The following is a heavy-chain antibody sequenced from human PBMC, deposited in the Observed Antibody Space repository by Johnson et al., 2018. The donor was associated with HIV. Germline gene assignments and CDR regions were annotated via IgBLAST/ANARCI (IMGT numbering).Heavy chain of an antibody. V-gene: IGHV3-43D*03. J-gene: IGHJ3*02. D-gene: IGHD3-10*01. Sequence: VQLVESGGGVVRPGGSLRLSCAASGFIFGDYGMSWVRQVPGKGLEWVCDISWDGGDTYYADSVKGRFIISRDNSKESLYLQMNSLRVEDTALYFCAKDSDTYYYGSGDAFDIWGQGTMVTVSS. CDR3: AKDSDTYYYGSGDAFDI. CDR1: GFIFGDYG. CDR2: ISWDGGDT.